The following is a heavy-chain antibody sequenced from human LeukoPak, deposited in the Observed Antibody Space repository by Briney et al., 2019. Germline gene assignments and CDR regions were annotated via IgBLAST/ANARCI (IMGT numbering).Heavy chain of an antibody. CDR2: INPSGGST. V-gene: IGHV1-46*01. J-gene: IGHJ4*02. CDR1: GYTFISYY. CDR3: AREGGVLWFGELGY. D-gene: IGHD3-10*01. Sequence: ASVKVSCKASGYTFISYYMHWVRQAPGQGLEWMGIINPSGGSTSNAQRFQDRVTMTRDTSTSTVYMELSNLRSEDAAVYFCAREGGVLWFGELGYWGQGTLVTVSS.